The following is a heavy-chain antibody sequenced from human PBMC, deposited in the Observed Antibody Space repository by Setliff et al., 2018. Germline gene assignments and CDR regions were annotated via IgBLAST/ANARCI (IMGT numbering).Heavy chain of an antibody. CDR1: GGSISSHY. J-gene: IGHJ5*02. CDR2: IYYSGST. CDR3: ARYSYGYAWLDP. V-gene: IGHV4-59*11. D-gene: IGHD5-18*01. Sequence: SETLSLTCTVSGGSISSHYWSWIRQPPGKGLEWIGSIYYSGSTNYNPSLKSRVTISVDTSKNQFSLILSSVTAADTAVYYCARYSYGYAWLDPWGQGIPVTVSS.